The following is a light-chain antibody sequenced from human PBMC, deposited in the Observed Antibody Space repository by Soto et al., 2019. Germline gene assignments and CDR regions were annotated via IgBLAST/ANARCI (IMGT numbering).Light chain of an antibody. V-gene: IGKV3-11*01. CDR2: DAS. Sequence: ESVLTQSPATLSLSPGERATLSCMASPSVSNSVAWYQHKPGQAPRLLIYDASNRATGVPSRFSGSGSGTDFTLTISSLAPEDFAVYYCQQRNKWPPVTFGGGTRLEIK. J-gene: IGKJ4*01. CDR3: QQRNKWPPVT. CDR1: PSVSNS.